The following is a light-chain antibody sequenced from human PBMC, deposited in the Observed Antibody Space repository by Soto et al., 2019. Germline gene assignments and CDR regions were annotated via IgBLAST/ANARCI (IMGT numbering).Light chain of an antibody. CDR3: QPYGSSPWT. V-gene: IGKV3-20*01. Sequence: IVLTQSPGTLYLSPGERATLSCRASQSVSSSYLAWYQQKPGQAPRLLIYGASTRATGIPDTFSDSGSGTDFSLPISRLEHEDFAVYYCQPYGSSPWTFGQGTKVEIK. CDR2: GAS. J-gene: IGKJ1*01. CDR1: QSVSSSY.